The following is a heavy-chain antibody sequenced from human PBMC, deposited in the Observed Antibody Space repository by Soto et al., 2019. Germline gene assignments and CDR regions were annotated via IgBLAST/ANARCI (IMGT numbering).Heavy chain of an antibody. V-gene: IGHV1-18*01. Sequence: ASVKVSCKASGYTFTSYGISWVRQAPGQGLEWMGWISAYNGNTNYAQKLQGRVTMTTDTSTSTAYMELRSLRSDDTAVYYCARAPHSSSWRYWFDPWGQGTLVTVSS. CDR3: ARAPHSSSWRYWFDP. CDR1: GYTFTSYG. J-gene: IGHJ5*02. D-gene: IGHD6-13*01. CDR2: ISAYNGNT.